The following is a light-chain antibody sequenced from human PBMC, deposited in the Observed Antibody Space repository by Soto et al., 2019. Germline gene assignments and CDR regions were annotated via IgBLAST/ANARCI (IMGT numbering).Light chain of an antibody. CDR3: QQHNSYPRT. V-gene: IGKV1-5*03. J-gene: IGKJ1*01. CDR1: QSISSW. Sequence: DIQMTPSPSTLSASVVDRVTITCRASQSISSWLAWYQQKPGKAPKLLIYKASNLKSGVPSRFSGSGSGTEFTLTISSLQPDDFATYYCQQHNSYPRTFGQGTKVDIK. CDR2: KAS.